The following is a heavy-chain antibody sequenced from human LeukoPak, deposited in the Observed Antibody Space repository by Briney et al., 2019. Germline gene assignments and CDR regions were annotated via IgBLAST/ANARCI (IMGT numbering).Heavy chain of an antibody. V-gene: IGHV3-48*03. CDR3: AELGITMIGGV. J-gene: IGHJ6*04. D-gene: IGHD3-10*02. Sequence: QPGGSLRLSCAASGFTFSSYEMNWVRQAPGKGLEWVSYISSSCSTIYYADSVKRRFTISRDNAKNSLYLQMNSLRAEDTAVYYCAELGITMIGGVWGKGTTVTISS. CDR1: GFTFSSYE. CDR2: ISSSCSTI.